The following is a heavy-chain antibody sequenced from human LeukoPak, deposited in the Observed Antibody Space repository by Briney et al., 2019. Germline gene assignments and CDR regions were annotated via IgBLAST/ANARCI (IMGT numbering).Heavy chain of an antibody. J-gene: IGHJ4*02. CDR1: GGSFSGYY. V-gene: IGHV4-34*01. Sequence: PSETLSLTCAVYGGSFSGYYWSWIRQPPGKGLEWIGEINHSGSTNYNPSLKSRVTISVDTSKNQFSLKLSSVTAADTAVYYCARSRAGSYNYYFDYWGQGTLVTVSS. D-gene: IGHD1-26*01. CDR2: INHSGST. CDR3: ARSRAGSYNYYFDY.